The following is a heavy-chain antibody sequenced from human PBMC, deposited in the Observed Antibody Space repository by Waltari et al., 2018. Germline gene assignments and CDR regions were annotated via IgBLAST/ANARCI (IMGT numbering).Heavy chain of an antibody. CDR3: ARRRLGYCSGGSCFNWFDP. J-gene: IGHJ5*02. CDR2: IKQDGSEK. CDR1: GFTFSSYW. Sequence: EVQLVESGGGLVQPGGSLRLSCAASGFTFSSYWMSWVRQAPGKGLEWVANIKQDGSEKYYVDSVKGRFTISRDNAKNSLYLQMNSLRAEDTAVYYCARRRLGYCSGGSCFNWFDPWGQGTLVTVSS. D-gene: IGHD2-15*01. V-gene: IGHV3-7*03.